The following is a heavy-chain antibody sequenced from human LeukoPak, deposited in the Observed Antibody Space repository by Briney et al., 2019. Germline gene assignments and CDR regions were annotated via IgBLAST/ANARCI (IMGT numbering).Heavy chain of an antibody. J-gene: IGHJ4*02. CDR1: GYSFTSYW. CDR2: IYPGDSDT. Sequence: GESLKISCKGSGYSFTSYWIGWVRQMPGKGLEWMGIIYPGDSDTRYSPSFQGQVTISADKSISTAYLQWSSLKASDTATYYCMRQPRVHTPDFWGQGTLVTVSS. CDR3: MRQPRVHTPDF. V-gene: IGHV5-51*01. D-gene: IGHD1-1*01.